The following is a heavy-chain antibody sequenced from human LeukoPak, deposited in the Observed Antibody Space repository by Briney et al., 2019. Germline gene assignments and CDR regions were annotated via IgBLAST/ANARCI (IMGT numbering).Heavy chain of an antibody. CDR2: IYYSGST. CDR1: GYSISSGYY. V-gene: IGHV4-38-2*02. Sequence: SETLSLTCTVSGYSISSGYYWGWIRQPPGKGLEWIGSIYYSGSTYYNPSLKSRVTISVDTSKNQFSLKLSSVTAADTTMYYCARQYYYYYYMDVWGKGTTVTISS. J-gene: IGHJ6*03. CDR3: ARQYYYYYYMDV.